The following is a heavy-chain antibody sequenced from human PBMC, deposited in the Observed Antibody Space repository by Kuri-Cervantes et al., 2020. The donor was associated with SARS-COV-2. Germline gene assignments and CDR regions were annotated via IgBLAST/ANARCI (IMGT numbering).Heavy chain of an antibody. CDR3: ARDADSSSWYPGAFDI. Sequence: AAVQVSCRASGYTFTGYYMHWVRQAPGQGREWMGRINPNSGGTNYAQKFQGRVTMTRDTSISTAYMELSRLRSDDTAVYYCARDADSSSWYPGAFDIWGQGTMVTVSS. V-gene: IGHV1-2*06. CDR2: INPNSGGT. J-gene: IGHJ3*02. CDR1: GYTFTGYY. D-gene: IGHD6-13*01.